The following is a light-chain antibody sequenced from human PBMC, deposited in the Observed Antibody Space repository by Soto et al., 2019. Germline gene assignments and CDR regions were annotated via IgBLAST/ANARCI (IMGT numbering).Light chain of an antibody. CDR1: QSVSSN. V-gene: IGKV3-15*01. CDR2: GAS. CDR3: QQYNDWPRGYT. J-gene: IGKJ2*01. Sequence: EIVMTQSPATLSVSPGERATLSCRASQSVSSNLAWYQQKPGQAPRLLFYGASTRATGIPVRFSASGSGTEFTLTISSLQSEDLAVYYCQQYNDWPRGYTFGQGTKLEIK.